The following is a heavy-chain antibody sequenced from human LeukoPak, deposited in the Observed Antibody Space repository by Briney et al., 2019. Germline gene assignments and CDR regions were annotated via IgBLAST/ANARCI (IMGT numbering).Heavy chain of an antibody. CDR2: ISGSGGST. CDR1: GFTFSSYA. Sequence: GGSLRLSCAASGFTFSSYAMSWVRQAPGKGLEWVSAISGSGGSTYYADSVKGRFTISRDNSKNTLYLQMNSLRAEDTAVYYCARTGLYDSSGYYYVSAWYYGMDVWGQGTTVTVS. D-gene: IGHD3-22*01. V-gene: IGHV3-23*01. J-gene: IGHJ6*02. CDR3: ARTGLYDSSGYYYVSAWYYGMDV.